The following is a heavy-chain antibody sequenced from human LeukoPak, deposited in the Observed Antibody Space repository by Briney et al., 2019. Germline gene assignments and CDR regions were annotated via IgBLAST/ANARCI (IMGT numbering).Heavy chain of an antibody. CDR2: IYSGGST. CDR1: GFTFSSYS. V-gene: IGHV3-66*02. D-gene: IGHD2-15*01. CDR3: SKDFSSLGLVVIPFDY. J-gene: IGHJ4*02. Sequence: GGSLRLSCAASGFTFSSYSMSWVRQAPGKGLEWVSVIYSGGSTYYADSVKGRFTISRDNSKNTLYLQMNSLRAEDPAVYYCSKDFSSLGLVVIPFDYWGQRTLVTVST.